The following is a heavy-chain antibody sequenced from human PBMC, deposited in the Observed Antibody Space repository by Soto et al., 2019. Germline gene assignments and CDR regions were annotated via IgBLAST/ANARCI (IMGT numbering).Heavy chain of an antibody. CDR2: IYYSGST. J-gene: IGHJ6*03. V-gene: IGHV4-59*01. Sequence: SETLSLTCTVSGGSISSYYWSWIRQPPGKGLEWIGYIYYSGSTNYNPSLKSRVTISVDTSKNQFSLKLSSVTAADTAVYYCARRAAAEWMNYYYMDVWGKGTTVTVS. D-gene: IGHD6-13*01. CDR3: ARRAAAEWMNYYYMDV. CDR1: GGSISSYY.